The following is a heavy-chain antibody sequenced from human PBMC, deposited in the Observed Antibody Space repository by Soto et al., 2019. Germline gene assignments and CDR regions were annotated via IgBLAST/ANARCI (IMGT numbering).Heavy chain of an antibody. CDR1: SGSISSSNW. D-gene: IGHD2-2*01. CDR2: IYHSGST. V-gene: IGHV4-4*02. CDR3: ARDGVGYCSSTSCYAGSGAFDI. J-gene: IGHJ3*02. Sequence: QVQLQESGPGLVKPSGTLSLTCAVSSGSISSSNWWSWVRQPPGKGLEWIGEIYHSGSTNYNPSLKSRVTISVDKSKNQFFLKLSSVTAADTAVYYCARDGVGYCSSTSCYAGSGAFDILGQGTMVTVSS.